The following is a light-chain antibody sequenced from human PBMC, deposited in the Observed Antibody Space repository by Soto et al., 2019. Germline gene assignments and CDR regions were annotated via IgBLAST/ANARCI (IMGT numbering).Light chain of an antibody. J-gene: IGKJ1*01. CDR2: ASS. CDR3: QKYDSVPWT. CDR1: QGISNY. V-gene: IGKV1-27*01. Sequence: DIQMTQSPSSLSASVGDRVTIACRASQGISNYLAWYQQRPGKVPKLLIYASSTLQSGVPSRFSGSGSGTDFTLTISSLQPEDVATYYCQKYDSVPWTFGQGTKVEIK.